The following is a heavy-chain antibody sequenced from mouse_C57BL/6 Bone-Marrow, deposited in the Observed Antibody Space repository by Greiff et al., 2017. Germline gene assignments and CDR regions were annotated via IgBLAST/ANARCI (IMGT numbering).Heavy chain of an antibody. Sequence: VQLQQSGAELVKPGASVKLSCTASGFNIKDYYMHWVKQRTEQGLEWIGRIDPEDGETKYAPTFQGKATITADTSSNTAYLQLSSLTSEDTAVYYCARDYYGSSYSYWYFDVWGTGTTVTVSS. V-gene: IGHV14-2*01. CDR2: IDPEDGET. J-gene: IGHJ1*03. CDR3: ARDYYGSSYSYWYFDV. D-gene: IGHD1-1*01. CDR1: GFNIKDYY.